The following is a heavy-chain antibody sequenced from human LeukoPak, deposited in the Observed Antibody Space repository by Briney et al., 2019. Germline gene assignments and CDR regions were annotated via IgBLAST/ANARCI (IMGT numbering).Heavy chain of an antibody. CDR1: GGSISSSSYY. Sequence: PSETLSLTCTVSGGSISSSSYYWGWIRQPPGKGLEWIGSIYYSGSTYYNPSLKSRVATSVDTSKNQFSLKLSSVTAADTAVYYCARVAGSSWYLRNWFDPWGQGTLVTVSS. CDR2: IYYSGST. CDR3: ARVAGSSWYLRNWFDP. J-gene: IGHJ5*02. D-gene: IGHD6-13*01. V-gene: IGHV4-39*07.